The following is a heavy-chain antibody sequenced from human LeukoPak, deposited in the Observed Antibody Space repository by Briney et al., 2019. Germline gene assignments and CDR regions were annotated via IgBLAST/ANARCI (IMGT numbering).Heavy chain of an antibody. D-gene: IGHD6-13*01. CDR2: IDPNSGGT. J-gene: IGHJ5*02. V-gene: IGHV1-2*02. CDR1: GYTFTGYY. CDR3: ATPSSSSWYGFDP. Sequence: GASVKVSCKTSGYTFTGYYIHWVRHAPGQGLEWMGWIDPNSGGTNYAQKFQGRVTMTRDTSISTAYMELSKLTSADTAVYRCATPSSSSWYGFDPWGQGTLVTVSS.